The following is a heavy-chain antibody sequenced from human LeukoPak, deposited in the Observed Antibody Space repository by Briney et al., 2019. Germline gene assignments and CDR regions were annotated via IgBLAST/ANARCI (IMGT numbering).Heavy chain of an antibody. D-gene: IGHD3-22*01. CDR3: ARGFYYDSSGDVFDI. J-gene: IGHJ3*02. Sequence: SQTLSLTCTVSGGSISSGDYYWSWIRQPPGKGLEWIGYIYYSGSTYYNPSLKSRVTISVDTSKNQFSLKLSSVTAADTAVYYCARGFYYDSSGDVFDIGGKGKMVTVFS. CDR1: GGSISSGDYY. CDR2: IYYSGST. V-gene: IGHV4-30-4*08.